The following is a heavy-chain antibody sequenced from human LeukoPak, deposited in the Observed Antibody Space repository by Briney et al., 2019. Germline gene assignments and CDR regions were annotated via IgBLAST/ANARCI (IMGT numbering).Heavy chain of an antibody. D-gene: IGHD3-9*01. Sequence: SVKVSCKASGGTFSSYAISWVRQAPGQGLEWMGRIIPILGIANYAQKFQGRVTITADKSTSTAYMELSSLRSEDTAVYYCARTFSTGPGEGSYYYGMDVWGQGTTVTVSS. CDR1: GGTFSSYA. CDR2: IIPILGIA. CDR3: ARTFSTGPGEGSYYYGMDV. J-gene: IGHJ6*02. V-gene: IGHV1-69*04.